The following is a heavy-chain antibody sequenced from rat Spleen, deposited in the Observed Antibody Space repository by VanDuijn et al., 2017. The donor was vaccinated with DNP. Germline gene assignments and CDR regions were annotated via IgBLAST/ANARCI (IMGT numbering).Heavy chain of an antibody. V-gene: IGHV5-22*01. CDR2: IGSPAYAP. Sequence: EVQLVESGGGLVQPGRSLKLSCAASGFTFSAYYMAWVRQAPAKGLEWVAYIGSPAYAPYHGDPVKGRFTISRDNAKSTLYLQMNSLRSEDMATYYCVRWNSGHFDYWGQGVMVTVSS. CDR1: GFTFSAYY. J-gene: IGHJ2*01. D-gene: IGHD4-3*01. CDR3: VRWNSGHFDY.